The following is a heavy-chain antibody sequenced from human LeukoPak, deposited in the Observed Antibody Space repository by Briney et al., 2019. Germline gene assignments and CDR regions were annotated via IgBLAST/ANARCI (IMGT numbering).Heavy chain of an antibody. V-gene: IGHV4-39*01. J-gene: IGHJ4*02. CDR3: VRTLYPWNFDF. D-gene: IGHD2-2*02. Sequence: PSETLSLTCSVSGGSIGSSSYYWGWIRQPPGKGLEWIGNIYYSGSTYFNPSLKSRVTISVDTSKNQFSLKLSAVAAADTAVYYCVRTLYPWNFDFWGQGTLVTVSS. CDR1: GGSIGSSSYY. CDR2: IYYSGST.